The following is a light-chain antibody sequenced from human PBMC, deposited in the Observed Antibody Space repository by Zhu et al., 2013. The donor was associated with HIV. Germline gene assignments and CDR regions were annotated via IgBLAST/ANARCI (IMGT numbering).Light chain of an antibody. CDR3: QHYGSSPT. V-gene: IGKV3-20*01. Sequence: EIVLTQSPGTLSLSPGETATLSCRASHRVSSAYLAWYQQIPGQAPRLLISGTSNRATGIPDRFSGSGSGTDFTLTISGVEPEDFAVYYCQHYGSSPTFGGGTKVEIK. J-gene: IGKJ4*01. CDR2: GTS. CDR1: HRVSSAY.